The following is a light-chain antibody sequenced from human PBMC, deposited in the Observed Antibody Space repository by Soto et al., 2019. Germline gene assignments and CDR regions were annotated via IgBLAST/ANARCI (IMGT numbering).Light chain of an antibody. J-gene: IGKJ1*01. V-gene: IGKV1-5*01. Sequence: GDRVTITCRASQSISSWLAWYQQKPGKAPKLLIYDASILESGVPSRFSGSGSGTEFTLTIRRLQPDDFATYYWKKYHTYWTFGQGTTGDIK. CDR3: KKYHTYWT. CDR2: DAS. CDR1: QSISSW.